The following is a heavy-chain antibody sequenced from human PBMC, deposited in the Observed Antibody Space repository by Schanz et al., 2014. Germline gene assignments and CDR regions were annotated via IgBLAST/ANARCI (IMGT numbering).Heavy chain of an antibody. J-gene: IGHJ4*02. CDR1: GYTFTSHG. CDR3: ARGYGDSPTDF. V-gene: IGHV1-18*01. CDR2: ITAYNGDT. Sequence: QVQLVQSGAEVKKPGASVKVSCKASGYTFTSHGISWVRQAPGQGLEWMGWITAYNGDTNYALKLQGRVTMTTDTSANTAYMELSSLTSEDTAVHYCARGYGDSPTDFWGQGTLVTVSS. D-gene: IGHD4-17*01.